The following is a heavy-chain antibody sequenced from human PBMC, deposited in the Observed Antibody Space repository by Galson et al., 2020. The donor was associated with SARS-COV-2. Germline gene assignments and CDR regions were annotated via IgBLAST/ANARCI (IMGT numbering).Heavy chain of an antibody. D-gene: IGHD5-18*01. V-gene: IGHV1-2*02. J-gene: IGHJ3*02. CDR1: GYTFTGYY. CDR3: ARDGTAMVTNGFDI. Sequence: ASVKVSCKASGYTFTGYYMHWVRQAPGHGLDWMGWINPNSRGTNYAQKFQGRVTMTRDTSISIAYMELSRLRSDDTAVYYCARDGTAMVTNGFDIWGQGTMVTVSS. CDR2: INPNSRGT.